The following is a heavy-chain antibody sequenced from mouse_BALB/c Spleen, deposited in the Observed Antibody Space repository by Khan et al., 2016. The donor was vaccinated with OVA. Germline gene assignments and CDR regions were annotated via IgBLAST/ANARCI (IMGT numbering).Heavy chain of an antibody. V-gene: IGHV1S33*01. Sequence: LQQSGPELVKPGALVKISCKASGYTFTSYDINWVKQRPGQGLEWIGWIYPGDGSSKYNEKLKGKATLTADKSSSTVYMELSSLTSENSAVYFSGIEGLQGVAMDYWGQGTSVTVSS. CDR1: GYTFTSYD. D-gene: IGHD2-4*01. J-gene: IGHJ4*01. CDR2: IYPGDGSS. CDR3: GIEGLQGVAMDY.